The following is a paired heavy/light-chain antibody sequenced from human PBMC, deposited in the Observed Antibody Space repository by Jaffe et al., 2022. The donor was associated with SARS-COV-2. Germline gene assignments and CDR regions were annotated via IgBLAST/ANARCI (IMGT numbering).Heavy chain of an antibody. CDR2: INTGRGDT. D-gene: IGHD1-1*01. CDR3: TTQLGGNLH. V-gene: IGHV1-3*04. J-gene: IGHJ4*02. CDR1: GYTLTNYV. Sequence: QVQLVQSGAEVKKPGASVKVSCKASGYTLTNYVLHWVRQAPGQRLEWMGRINTGRGDTQYSQTFPGRVTITRDTSATTAYMELDRLTSEDTAVYYCTTQLGGNLHWGQGTLVTVSS.
Light chain of an antibody. CDR3: LLSYNNAWV. Sequence: QAVVTQEPSLTVSPGGTVTLTCGSSTGAVTSGHWPYWFQQKPGQVPTTLVYDVNSRHPWTPARFSGSLLGGKAALTLSGAQPEDEAVYYCLLSYNNAWVFGGGTKLTVL. J-gene: IGLJ2*01. CDR1: TGAVTSGHW. CDR2: DVN. V-gene: IGLV7-46*01.